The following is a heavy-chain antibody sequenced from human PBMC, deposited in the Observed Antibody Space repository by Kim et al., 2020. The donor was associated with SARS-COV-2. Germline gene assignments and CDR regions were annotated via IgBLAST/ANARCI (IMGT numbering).Heavy chain of an antibody. J-gene: IGHJ6*02. CDR2: ISGSGGST. Sequence: GGSLRLSCAASGFTFSSYAMSWVRQAPGKGLEWVSAISGSGGSTYYADSVKGRFTISRDNSKNTLYLQMNSLRAEDTAVYYCAKAHGDYYYYYGMDVWGQGTTVTVSS. V-gene: IGHV3-23*01. D-gene: IGHD4-17*01. CDR1: GFTFSSYA. CDR3: AKAHGDYYYYYGMDV.